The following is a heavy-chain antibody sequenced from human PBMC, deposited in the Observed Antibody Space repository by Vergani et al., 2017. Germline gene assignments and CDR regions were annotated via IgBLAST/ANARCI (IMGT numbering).Heavy chain of an antibody. V-gene: IGHV4-31*03. CDR2: IYYSGST. CDR1: GGSISSGGYY. D-gene: IGHD3-3*01. Sequence: QVQLQESGPGLVKPSQTLSLTCTVSGGSISSGGYYWSWIRQHPGKGLEWIGYIYYSGSTYYNPSLKSRVTISVDTSKNQFSLKLSSVTAADTAVYYCATETVYYDFWSGYYTGYFQHWGQGTLVTVSS. J-gene: IGHJ1*01. CDR3: ATETVYYDFWSGYYTGYFQH.